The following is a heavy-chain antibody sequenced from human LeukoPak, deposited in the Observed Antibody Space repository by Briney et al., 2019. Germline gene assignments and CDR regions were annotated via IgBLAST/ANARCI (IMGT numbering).Heavy chain of an antibody. CDR2: ITGSSSTI. D-gene: IGHD3/OR15-3a*01. J-gene: IGHJ4*02. Sequence: GGSLRLSCAASGFTFSSYGMNWVRQAAGKGLEWVSYITGSSSTINYADSVKGRFTISRDKAKNSLYLQMNSLRAEDTAVYYCARTGLGMYSFDSWGQGTLVTVSS. CDR3: ARTGLGMYSFDS. CDR1: GFTFSSYG. V-gene: IGHV3-48*01.